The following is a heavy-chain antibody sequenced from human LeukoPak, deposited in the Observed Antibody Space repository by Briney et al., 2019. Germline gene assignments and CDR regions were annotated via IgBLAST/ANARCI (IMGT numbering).Heavy chain of an antibody. Sequence: PSETLSLTCNVSGDSISGPYWNWIRQSPGRGLEWIGYTHYTGETNYNPSLKSRLTMSVDTSNNQVYLRLSSVTAADTAVYYCGRNLDSGSDHWGQGTLVTVSS. CDR3: GRNLDSGSDH. D-gene: IGHD3-10*01. CDR1: GDSISGPY. V-gene: IGHV4-59*11. CDR2: THYTGET. J-gene: IGHJ4*02.